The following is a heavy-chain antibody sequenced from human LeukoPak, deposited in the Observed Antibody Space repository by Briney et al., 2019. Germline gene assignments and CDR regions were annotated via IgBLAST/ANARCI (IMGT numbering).Heavy chain of an antibody. V-gene: IGHV1-8*01. D-gene: IGHD3-10*01. CDR1: GYTFTSYD. J-gene: IGHJ5*02. CDR2: MNPNSGNT. Sequence: GASVKVSCKASGYTFTSYDINWVRQATGQGLEWMGWMNPNSGNTGYAQKFQGRVTMTRNTSISTAYMELSSLRSEDAAVYYCARVLDYYGSGISPWGQGTLVTVSS. CDR3: ARVLDYYGSGISP.